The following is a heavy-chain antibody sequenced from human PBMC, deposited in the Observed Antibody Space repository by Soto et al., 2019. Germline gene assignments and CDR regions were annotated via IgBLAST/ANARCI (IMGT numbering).Heavy chain of an antibody. J-gene: IGHJ3*02. CDR2: IYYSGST. CDR1: GGSIRSYY. D-gene: IGHD3-10*01. V-gene: IGHV4-59*01. Sequence: SETLSLTCTVSGGSIRSYYWSWIRQPPGKGLEWIGYIYYSGSTNYNPSLKSRVTISVDTSKNQLSLKLSSVTAADTAVYYCARDRPASGAFEIWGQGTVVTVS. CDR3: ARDRPASGAFEI.